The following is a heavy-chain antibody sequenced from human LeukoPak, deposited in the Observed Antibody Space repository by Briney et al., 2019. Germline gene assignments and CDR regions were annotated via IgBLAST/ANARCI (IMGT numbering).Heavy chain of an antibody. CDR3: ARREGVTKHHDY. J-gene: IGHJ4*02. CDR1: GGSISSSSYY. V-gene: IGHV4-39*01. CDR2: IYYSGNT. Sequence: PSETLSLTCTASGGSISSSSYYWGWIRQPPGKGLEWIGSIYYSGNTYYNPSLKSRVSVSVDTSNHQFSLNLRSVTAADTAVYFCARREGVTKHHDYWGQGTLVTVSS. D-gene: IGHD1-26*01.